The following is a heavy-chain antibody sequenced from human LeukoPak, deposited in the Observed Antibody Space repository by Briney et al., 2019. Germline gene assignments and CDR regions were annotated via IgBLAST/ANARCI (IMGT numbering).Heavy chain of an antibody. CDR1: GGSISSGGYS. V-gene: IGHV4-30-2*01. CDR3: ARDKEDIVAD. Sequence: SETLSLTCAVSGGSISSGGYSWRWIRQPPGKGLEWIGYIYHSGSTYYNPSLKSRVTISVDRSKNQFSLKLSSVTAADTAVYYCARDKEDIVADWGQGTLVTVSS. D-gene: IGHD5-12*01. J-gene: IGHJ4*02. CDR2: IYHSGST.